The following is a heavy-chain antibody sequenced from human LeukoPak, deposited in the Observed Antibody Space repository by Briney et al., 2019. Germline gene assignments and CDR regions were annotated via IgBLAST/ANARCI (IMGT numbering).Heavy chain of an antibody. CDR3: ARVEVTAAATKPDY. V-gene: IGHV3-74*01. CDR2: ITSDGSST. CDR1: GFTFSRYL. D-gene: IGHD6-13*01. Sequence: GGSLRLSCAASGFTFSRYLMHWVRQAPGKGLVWVSRITSDGSSTSYADSVKGRFTVSRDNAKNTLYLQMNSLRAEDTAIYYCARVEVTAAATKPDYWGQGTLVTVSS. J-gene: IGHJ4*02.